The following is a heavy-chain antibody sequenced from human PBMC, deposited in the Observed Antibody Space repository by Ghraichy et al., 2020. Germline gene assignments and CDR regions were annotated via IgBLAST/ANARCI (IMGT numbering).Heavy chain of an antibody. CDR1: GFTFSSYA. D-gene: IGHD2-15*01. Sequence: GGSLRLSCAASGFTFSSYAMSWVRQAPGKGLEWVSVIYSGGGTNYADSVKGRFTVSRDNSKNTLYLQMNSLRAEDTAVYYCAAGVGAFFDYWGQGTLVTVSS. CDR3: AAGVGAFFDY. CDR2: IYSGGGT. J-gene: IGHJ4*02. V-gene: IGHV3-53*01.